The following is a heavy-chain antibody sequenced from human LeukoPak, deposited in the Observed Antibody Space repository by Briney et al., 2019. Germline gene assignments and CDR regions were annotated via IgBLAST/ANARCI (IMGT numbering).Heavy chain of an antibody. J-gene: IGHJ4*02. D-gene: IGHD2-2*02. V-gene: IGHV1-8*01. CDR3: ARGPPRYPRFDY. Sequence: ASVKVSRKASGYTFTSYDINWVRQATGQGLEWMGRMNPNRGNTDYAQTFQGRVTRTRNTSIRTAYMELSSLRSEDTAMYYWARGPPRYPRFDYWGQGTLVTVSS. CDR1: GYTFTSYD. CDR2: MNPNRGNT.